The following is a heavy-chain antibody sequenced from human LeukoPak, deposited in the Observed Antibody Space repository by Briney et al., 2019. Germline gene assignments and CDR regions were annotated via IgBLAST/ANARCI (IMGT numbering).Heavy chain of an antibody. CDR2: ISSSSSYI. CDR3: ARDPEVGSSSWTGFDY. CDR1: GFTFDDYA. J-gene: IGHJ4*02. Sequence: GSLRLSCAASGFTFDDYAMHWVRQAPGKGLEWVSSISSSSSYIYYADSVKGRFTISRDNAKNSLYLQMNSLRAEDTAVYYCARDPEVGSSSWTGFDYWGQGTLVTVSS. V-gene: IGHV3-21*01. D-gene: IGHD6-13*01.